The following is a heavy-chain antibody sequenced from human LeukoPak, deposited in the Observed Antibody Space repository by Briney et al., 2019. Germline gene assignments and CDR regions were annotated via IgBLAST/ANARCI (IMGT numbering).Heavy chain of an antibody. V-gene: IGHV1-18*01. J-gene: IGHJ5*02. CDR2: TNPNSGNT. CDR3: ARDRGSGWYGTVDP. Sequence: ASVKVSCKASGYTFTSYDIIWVRQATGQGLEWMGWTNPNSGNTNYAQKLQGRVTMTTDTSTSTAYMELRSLRSDDTAVYYCARDRGSGWYGTVDPWGQGTLVTVSS. CDR1: GYTFTSYD. D-gene: IGHD6-19*01.